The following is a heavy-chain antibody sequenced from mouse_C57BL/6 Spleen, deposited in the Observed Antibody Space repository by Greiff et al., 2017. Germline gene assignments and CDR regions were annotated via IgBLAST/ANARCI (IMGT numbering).Heavy chain of an antibody. CDR3: ARTAQATYYAMDY. J-gene: IGHJ4*01. D-gene: IGHD3-2*02. Sequence: QVQLQQPGAELVKPGASVTLSCKASGYTFTSYWMHWVKQRPGQGLEWIGMIHPNSGSTNYNEKFKSKATLTVDKSSSTAYMQLSSLTSEDSAVYYCARTAQATYYAMDYWGQGTSVTVSS. CDR2: IHPNSGST. CDR1: GYTFTSYW. V-gene: IGHV1-64*01.